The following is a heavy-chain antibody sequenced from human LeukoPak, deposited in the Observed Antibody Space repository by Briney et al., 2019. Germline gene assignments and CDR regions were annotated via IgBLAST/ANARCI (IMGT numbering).Heavy chain of an antibody. CDR2: ISSTSSYI. CDR1: GFTFSNYN. D-gene: IGHD3-10*01. V-gene: IGHV3-21*01. CDR3: ARALWSGPVYYGMDV. Sequence: SGGSLRLSCAASGFTFSNYNFYWVRQAPGKGLEWVSSISSTSSYIYYADSMKGRSTISRDNAKNSLYLQMNSLRAEDTAVYYCARALWSGPVYYGMDVWGQGTTVTVSS. J-gene: IGHJ6*02.